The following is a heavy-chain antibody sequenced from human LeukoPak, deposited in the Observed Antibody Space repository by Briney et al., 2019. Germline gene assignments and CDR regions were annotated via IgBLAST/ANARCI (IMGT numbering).Heavy chain of an antibody. CDR2: IKQDGSEK. D-gene: IGHD4-17*01. CDR3: ARAVNYGDQTVDAFDI. CDR1: GFTFSSYW. J-gene: IGHJ3*02. Sequence: GGSLRLSCAGPGFTFSSYWMSWVRQAPGKGLEWVANIKQDGSEKYYVDSVKGRFTISRDNAKNSLYLQMNSLRAEDTAVYYCARAVNYGDQTVDAFDIWGQGTMVTVSS. V-gene: IGHV3-7*03.